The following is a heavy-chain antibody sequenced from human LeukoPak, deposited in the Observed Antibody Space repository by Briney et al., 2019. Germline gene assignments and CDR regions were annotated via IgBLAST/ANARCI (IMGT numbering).Heavy chain of an antibody. CDR2: INPNRGGT. Sequence: GASVKVSCKASGYTFTGYYMHWVRQAPGQGLEWMGWINPNRGGTNYAQKFQGRVIMTRDTSISTVYLELSRLRNDDTGVYYCARDPATYYYTDVWGKGTTVTVSS. D-gene: IGHD2-15*01. CDR1: GYTFTGYY. CDR3: ARDPATYYYTDV. J-gene: IGHJ6*03. V-gene: IGHV1-2*02.